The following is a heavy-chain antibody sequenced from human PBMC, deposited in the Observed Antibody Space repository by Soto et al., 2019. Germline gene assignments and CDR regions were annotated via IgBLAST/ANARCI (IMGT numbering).Heavy chain of an antibody. CDR2: IYYSGST. D-gene: IGHD1-26*01. CDR3: ARRYGGNFDY. V-gene: IGHV4-31*03. Sequence: SETLSLTCTVSGGSISSGGYYWSWIRQHPGKGLEWIGYIYYSGSTYYNPSLKSRVTISVDTSKNQFSLKLSSVTAADTAVYYCARRYGGNFDYWCQRTLVTVSS. J-gene: IGHJ4*02. CDR1: GGSISSGGYY.